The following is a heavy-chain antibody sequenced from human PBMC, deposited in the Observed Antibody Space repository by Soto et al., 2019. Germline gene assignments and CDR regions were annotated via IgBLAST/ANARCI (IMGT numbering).Heavy chain of an antibody. CDR3: ARGDSIGRVYYGMDV. J-gene: IGHJ6*02. D-gene: IGHD3-22*01. CDR1: GYNFTNYG. Sequence: QVQLMQSGAEVKKPGASVMVSCKASGYNFTNYGLTWVRQALGQGLEWMGWISPYYGNTNYAQNFRGRLTLTTETSTASAYMELRSLRSDDTAVYYCARGDSIGRVYYGMDVWGQGTTVTVSS. CDR2: ISPYYGNT. V-gene: IGHV1-18*01.